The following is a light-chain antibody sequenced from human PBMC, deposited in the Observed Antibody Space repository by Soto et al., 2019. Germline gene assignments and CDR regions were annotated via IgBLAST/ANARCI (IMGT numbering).Light chain of an antibody. CDR2: GAS. Sequence: EIVMTQSPATLSVSPGERATLSCRASQSVSSNLAWYQQKPGQAPRLLIYGASIRATGIPARFSGSGSGTEFTLTISSLQSEDLAVYYCQQYNNWPLTFGGGTKVEIK. CDR1: QSVSSN. V-gene: IGKV3-15*01. CDR3: QQYNNWPLT. J-gene: IGKJ4*01.